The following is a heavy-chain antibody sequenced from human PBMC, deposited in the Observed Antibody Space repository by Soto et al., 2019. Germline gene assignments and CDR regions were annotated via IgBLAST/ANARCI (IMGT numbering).Heavy chain of an antibody. CDR2: IKSKTDGGTT. Sequence: GGSLRLSCAASGFTFSNAWMSWVRQAPGKGLEWVGRIKSKTDGGTTDYAAPVKGRFTISRDDSKNTLYLQMNSLKTEDTAVYYCTPGTRVITFGGVIVNDYWGQGTLVTVSS. CDR3: TPGTRVITFGGVIVNDY. V-gene: IGHV3-15*01. D-gene: IGHD3-16*02. CDR1: GFTFSNAW. J-gene: IGHJ4*02.